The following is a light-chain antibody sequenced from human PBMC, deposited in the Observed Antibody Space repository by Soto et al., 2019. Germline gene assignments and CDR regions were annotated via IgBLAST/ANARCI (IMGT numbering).Light chain of an antibody. CDR2: GAS. CDR1: QIISSF. Sequence: DIQMTQSPSSLSASVGDRVTITCRASQIISSFLNWYQQEPGKAPKLLIYGASSLQRGVPSRFSGGGSGTVFTLTIGSLQPEDFATYYCQQSYSTPYTFGQGTELEIK. CDR3: QQSYSTPYT. V-gene: IGKV1-39*01. J-gene: IGKJ2*01.